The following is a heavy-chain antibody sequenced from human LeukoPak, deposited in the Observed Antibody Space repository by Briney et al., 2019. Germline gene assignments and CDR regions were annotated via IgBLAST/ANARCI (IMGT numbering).Heavy chain of an antibody. CDR2: IYYSGST. CDR3: ARHYPPYGSGSYYKGDDAFDI. D-gene: IGHD3-10*01. CDR1: GGSISSSSYY. J-gene: IGHJ3*02. Sequence: SETLSLTCTVFGGSISSSSYYWGWIRQPPGKGLEWIGSIYYSGSTYYNPSLKSRVTISVDTSKNQFSLKLSSVTAADTAVYYCARHYPPYGSGSYYKGDDAFDIWGQGTMVTVSS. V-gene: IGHV4-39*01.